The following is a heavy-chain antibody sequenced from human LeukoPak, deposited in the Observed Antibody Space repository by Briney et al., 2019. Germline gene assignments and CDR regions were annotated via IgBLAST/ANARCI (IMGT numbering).Heavy chain of an antibody. Sequence: SVKVSCKASGGTFSSYAISWVRQAPGQGLEWMGRIIPIFGTANYAQKFQGRVTITTDESTSTAYMELSSLRSEDTAVYCCARDLSYSSGWHYYYYMDVWGKGTTVTVSS. CDR2: IIPIFGTA. D-gene: IGHD6-19*01. CDR1: GGTFSSYA. CDR3: ARDLSYSSGWHYYYYMDV. J-gene: IGHJ6*03. V-gene: IGHV1-69*05.